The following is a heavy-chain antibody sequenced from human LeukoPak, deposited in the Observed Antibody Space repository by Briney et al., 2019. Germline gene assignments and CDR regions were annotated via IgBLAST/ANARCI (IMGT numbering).Heavy chain of an antibody. CDR3: AIGRDIAVAGPGGYFDH. V-gene: IGHV3-11*01. CDR1: GFTFSEYH. CDR2: ISPGGGSI. D-gene: IGHD6-19*01. J-gene: IGHJ4*02. Sequence: GRSLRLSCAASGFTFSEYHMNWIRQAPGKGLEWISYISPGGGSIYSADSVQGRFTLSRDYAKNSLYLHMNSLTAEDTALYYCAIGRDIAVAGPGGYFDHWGQGTLVTVSS.